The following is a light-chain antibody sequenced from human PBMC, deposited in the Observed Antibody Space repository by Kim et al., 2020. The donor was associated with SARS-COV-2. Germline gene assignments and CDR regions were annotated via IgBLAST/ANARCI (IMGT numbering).Light chain of an antibody. V-gene: IGKV3-11*01. CDR3: QQRGSWPPALT. Sequence: PGESATLSGRASHDVDISLAWDQQTPGQPPRLLIYDAAMRAAGIPDKFSGSGSGTDFTLTIGSLAPEDFAIYYCQQRGSWPPALTFGGGTKVDIK. CDR1: HDVDIS. CDR2: DAA. J-gene: IGKJ4*01.